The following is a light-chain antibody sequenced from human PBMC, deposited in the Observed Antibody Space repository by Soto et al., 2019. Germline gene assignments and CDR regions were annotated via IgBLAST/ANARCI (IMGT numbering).Light chain of an antibody. CDR1: QGLVYSDVNTY. Sequence: DVVMTQSPLSRPVPLGQPASISCRTSQGLVYSDVNTYLNGFHQRTGQSPRRLIYKVSNRDSGGTDRFSGSGSGTDFTMKISRVEAEDVGVYYCMQRREFPIPFGQGTRLEIK. CDR3: MQRREFPIP. CDR2: KVS. V-gene: IGKV2-30*01. J-gene: IGKJ5*01.